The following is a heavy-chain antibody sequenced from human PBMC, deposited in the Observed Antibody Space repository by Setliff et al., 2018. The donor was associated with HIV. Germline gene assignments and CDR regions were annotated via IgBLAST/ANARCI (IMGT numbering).Heavy chain of an antibody. J-gene: IGHJ6*03. CDR1: GGSFSGYY. Sequence: KPSETLSLTCAVYGGSFSGYYWSWIRQTPGKGLERIGEIDHSGGTMYNPSLKSRVTISLDTSKNQFSLKLSSVTAADTAVYYCARARFWSGYYTGDNYYYMDVWGKGTTVTVSS. CDR3: ARARFWSGYYTGDNYYYMDV. D-gene: IGHD3-3*01. V-gene: IGHV4-34*01. CDR2: IDHSGGT.